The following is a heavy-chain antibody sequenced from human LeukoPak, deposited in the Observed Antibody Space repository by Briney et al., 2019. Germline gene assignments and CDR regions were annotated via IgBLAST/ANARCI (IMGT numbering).Heavy chain of an antibody. Sequence: GGSLTLSCAGSGFTFSSYAMSWVRQAPGQGLEWVSVISDSGDYTSYADSVRGRFTISRDNSRNTLYLRMISLRPEDTAVYYCAKDTSIGKYCTNGVCSPFDYWGQGTLVTVSS. CDR2: ISDSGDYT. CDR1: GFTFSSYA. J-gene: IGHJ4*02. CDR3: AKDTSIGKYCTNGVCSPFDY. D-gene: IGHD2-8*01. V-gene: IGHV3-23*01.